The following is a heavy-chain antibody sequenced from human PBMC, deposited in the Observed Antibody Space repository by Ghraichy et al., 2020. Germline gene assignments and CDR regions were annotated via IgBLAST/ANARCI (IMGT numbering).Heavy chain of an antibody. Sequence: GGSLRLSCAASGFTFSNAWMSWVRQAPGKGLEWVGRIKSKTDGGSTDYAAPVKGRFTISRDDSKNTLYLQMNSLKTEDTAVYYCTTVGSGLWFGESLYFDYWGQGTLVTVSS. V-gene: IGHV3-15*01. J-gene: IGHJ4*02. CDR1: GFTFSNAW. D-gene: IGHD3-10*01. CDR2: IKSKTDGGST. CDR3: TTVGSGLWFGESLYFDY.